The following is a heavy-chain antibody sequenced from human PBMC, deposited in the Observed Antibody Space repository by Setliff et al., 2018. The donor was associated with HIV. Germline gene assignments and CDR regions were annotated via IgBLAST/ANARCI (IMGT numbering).Heavy chain of an antibody. CDR3: AHRDRSGWFDP. V-gene: IGHV2-5*01. D-gene: IGHD3-10*01. CDR1: GYSISSGYY. CDR2: IYGSDDK. J-gene: IGHJ5*02. Sequence: TLSLTCAVSGYSISSGYYWGWIRQPPGKGLEWLAVIYGSDDKRYSPPLKSRITITKDASKNQVVFTMTNMDFVDTATYYCAHRDRSGWFDPWGQGTLVTVSS.